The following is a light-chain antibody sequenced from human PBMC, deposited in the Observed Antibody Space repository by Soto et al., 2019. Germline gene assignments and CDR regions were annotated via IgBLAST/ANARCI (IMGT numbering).Light chain of an antibody. CDR1: QSIDSW. CDR3: QHYKIYPWT. V-gene: IGKV1-5*03. CDR2: KAS. J-gene: IGKJ1*01. Sequence: DIQMTQSPSTMSASVGDRVTITCRASQSIDSWLAWYQQKPGKAPKFLMYKASNLESGVPSRFSGSGSETEFTLTISSLQPDDFAIYYCQHYKIYPWTFGQGTKVDIK.